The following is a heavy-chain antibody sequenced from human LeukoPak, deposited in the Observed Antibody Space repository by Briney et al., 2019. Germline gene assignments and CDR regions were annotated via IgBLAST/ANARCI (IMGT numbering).Heavy chain of an antibody. V-gene: IGHV3-48*03. Sequence: PGGSLRLSCEASGFSFSSYEFNWVRQAPGKGLEWVSYIGYSGGSVYYADSVKGRFTTSRDNAKNSLYLQMNNLRAEDTAVYYCAKDSLRERIVGSTTRGVNDYWGQGTLVTVSS. CDR3: AKDSLRERIVGSTTRGVNDY. D-gene: IGHD1-26*01. CDR1: GFSFSSYE. CDR2: IGYSGGSV. J-gene: IGHJ4*02.